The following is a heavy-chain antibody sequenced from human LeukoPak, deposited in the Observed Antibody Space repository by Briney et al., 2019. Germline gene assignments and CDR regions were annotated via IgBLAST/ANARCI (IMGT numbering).Heavy chain of an antibody. CDR3: ARVVMADDWFDP. Sequence: ASVKVSCKASGYTFTSYYIHWVRQAPGQGLEYMGWINPDSGGTNFAQKFQGRVTMTRDTSISTAYMELSRLRSDDTAVYYCARVVMADDWFDPWGQGTLVTVSS. V-gene: IGHV1-2*02. CDR2: INPDSGGT. CDR1: GYTFTSYY. J-gene: IGHJ5*02. D-gene: IGHD2-21*01.